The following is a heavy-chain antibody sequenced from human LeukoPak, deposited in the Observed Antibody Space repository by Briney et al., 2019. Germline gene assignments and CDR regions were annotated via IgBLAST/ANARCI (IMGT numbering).Heavy chain of an antibody. CDR3: AREGTTVTTREWFDP. J-gene: IGHJ5*02. CDR2: IYYSGST. V-gene: IGHV4-30-4*08. CDR1: GGSISSGDYY. Sequence: SQTLSLTCTVSGGSISSGDYYWSWIRQPPGKGLEWIGYIYYSGSTYYNPSLKSRVTISVDTSKNQFSLKLSSVTAVDTAVYYCAREGTTVTTREWFDPWGQGTLVTVSS. D-gene: IGHD4-17*01.